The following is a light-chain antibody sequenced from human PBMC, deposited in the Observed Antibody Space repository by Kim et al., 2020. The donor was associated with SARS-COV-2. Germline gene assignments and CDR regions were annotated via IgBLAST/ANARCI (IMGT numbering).Light chain of an antibody. Sequence: ASVGDRVTITCRASQNISSFLAWYHPRPGTAPKLLIYKASILESGVTSTFSGRGSGTEFTLTISRLQPDDYATYYCQQYSSSPWTFGQGTKVDIK. CDR2: KAS. V-gene: IGKV1-5*03. CDR1: QNISSF. CDR3: QQYSSSPWT. J-gene: IGKJ1*01.